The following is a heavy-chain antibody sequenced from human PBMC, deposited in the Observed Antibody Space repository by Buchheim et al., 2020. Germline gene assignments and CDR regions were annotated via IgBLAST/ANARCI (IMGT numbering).Heavy chain of an antibody. CDR1: GGSISSYY. Sequence: QVQLQESGPGLVKPSETLSLTCTVSGGSISSYYWSWIRQPPGKGLEWIGYIYYSGSTNYNPSLKSRVTISVDTSKNQFSLRLSSVTAADTAVYYCAGDGGAGGAFDIWGQGT. D-gene: IGHD3-16*01. CDR3: AGDGGAGGAFDI. CDR2: IYYSGST. J-gene: IGHJ3*02. V-gene: IGHV4-59*01.